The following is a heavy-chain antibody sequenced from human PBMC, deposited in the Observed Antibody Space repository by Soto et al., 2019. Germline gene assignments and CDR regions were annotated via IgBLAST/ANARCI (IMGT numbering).Heavy chain of an antibody. CDR2: INAYNGNT. CDR1: GYTFTNYG. J-gene: IGHJ4*02. V-gene: IGHV1-18*01. Sequence: ASVKVSCKASGYTFTNYGISWVRQAPGQGLEWMGWINAYNGNTKYAQKLQGRVTMTTDTSTSTAYMEPRSLRSDDTAVYYCARDQAMAQFDYWGQGTLVTVSS. CDR3: ARDQAMAQFDY. D-gene: IGHD5-18*01.